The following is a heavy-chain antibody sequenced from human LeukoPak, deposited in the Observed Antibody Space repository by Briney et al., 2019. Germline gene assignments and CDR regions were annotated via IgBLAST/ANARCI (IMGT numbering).Heavy chain of an antibody. CDR3: ARRSGRRYEY. D-gene: IGHD5-24*01. J-gene: IGHJ4*02. V-gene: IGHV3-48*03. CDR1: GFTFGSYE. Sequence: PGGSLRLSCAASGFTFGSYEMNWVRHAPGRGLEWVSHISGGGESTVYPDAVKGRFTISRDNAKNSLYLQMNSLRVEVTGVYYCARRSGRRYEYWGQGVLVTVSP. CDR2: ISGGGEST.